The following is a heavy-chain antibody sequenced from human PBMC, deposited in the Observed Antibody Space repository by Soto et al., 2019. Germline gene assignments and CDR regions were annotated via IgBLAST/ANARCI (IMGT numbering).Heavy chain of an antibody. CDR1: GFTFSSNA. CDR2: ISGSGGST. CDR3: AAIAAAAIPYYFDY. V-gene: IGHV3-23*01. D-gene: IGHD6-13*01. J-gene: IGHJ4*02. Sequence: LRLSYAASGFTFSSNAMSWVRQAPGKGLEWVSAISGSGGSTDYADSVKGRFTISRDNSKNTLYLQMNSLRAEDTAVYYCAAIAAAAIPYYFDYWGQGTLVTVSS.